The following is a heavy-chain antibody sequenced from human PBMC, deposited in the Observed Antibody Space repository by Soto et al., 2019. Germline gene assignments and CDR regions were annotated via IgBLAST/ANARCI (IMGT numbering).Heavy chain of an antibody. J-gene: IGHJ5*02. CDR1: GGTISSYY. Sequence: SETLSLTCTVSGGTISSYYWSWIRQAAGKGLEWIGRIYTSGSTNYNASLTSRVTMSVETSKNQFSLRLRSVTAADTAVYYCARIHDTSGYYYFDWFDPWGQGTLVTVSS. D-gene: IGHD3-22*01. CDR2: IYTSGST. CDR3: ARIHDTSGYYYFDWFDP. V-gene: IGHV4-4*07.